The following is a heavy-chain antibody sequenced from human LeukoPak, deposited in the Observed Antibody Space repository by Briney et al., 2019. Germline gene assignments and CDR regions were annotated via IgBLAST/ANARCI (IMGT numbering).Heavy chain of an antibody. D-gene: IGHD2-15*01. J-gene: IGHJ6*03. V-gene: IGHV3-30*02. CDR2: IRYDGSNK. CDR1: GFTFSTYG. Sequence: RTGGSLRLSCAASGFTFSTYGMHWVRQAPGKGLEWVAFIRYDGSNKYYADSVKGRFTISRDNSKNTVYLQMNSLRAEDTAVYYCAKDRVVVVAANYYYYMDVWGKGTTVTVSS. CDR3: AKDRVVVVAANYYYYMDV.